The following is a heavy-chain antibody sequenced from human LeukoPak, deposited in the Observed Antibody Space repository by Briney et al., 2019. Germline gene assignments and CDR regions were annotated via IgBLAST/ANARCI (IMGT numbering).Heavy chain of an antibody. CDR3: ARVQAYGGNSEGYYFNY. CDR2: IDWDDDK. D-gene: IGHD4-23*01. J-gene: IGHJ4*02. Sequence: ESGPALVKPPQTLTVTCTFSGFSLRTSGMCVSWIRQPPGKALEWLGLIDWDDDKFYSTSLKTRLTISKDTSRNQVVLTMTNMDPVDTATYYCARVQAYGGNSEGYYFNYWGQGTLVTVSS. CDR1: GFSLRTSGMC. V-gene: IGHV2-70*01.